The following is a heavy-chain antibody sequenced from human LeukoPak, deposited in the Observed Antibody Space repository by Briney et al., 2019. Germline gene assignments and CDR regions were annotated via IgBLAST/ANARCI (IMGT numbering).Heavy chain of an antibody. CDR3: ARHYGP. D-gene: IGHD3-16*01. CDR2: IYYSGST. V-gene: IGHV4-39*01. J-gene: IGHJ5*02. Sequence: SETLSLTCTVSGGSISGSSYFWGWIRQPPGKGLEWIGSIYYSGSTYYNPSLKSRVTISVAKNQFSLELSSVTAADTAVYYCARHYGPWGQGTLVTVSS. CDR1: GGSISGSSYF.